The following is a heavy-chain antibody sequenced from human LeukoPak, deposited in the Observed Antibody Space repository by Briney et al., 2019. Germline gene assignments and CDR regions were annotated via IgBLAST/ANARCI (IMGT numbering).Heavy chain of an antibody. CDR2: ISGSGGST. CDR3: AKDRTVTMIVVVITPFDY. D-gene: IGHD3-22*01. Sequence: PGGSLRLSCAASGFTLSSYAMSWVRQAPGKGLEWVSAISGSGGSTYYADSVKGRFTISRDNSKNTLYLQMNSLRAEDTAVYYCAKDRTVTMIVVVITPFDYWGQGTLVTVSS. V-gene: IGHV3-23*01. J-gene: IGHJ4*02. CDR1: GFTLSSYA.